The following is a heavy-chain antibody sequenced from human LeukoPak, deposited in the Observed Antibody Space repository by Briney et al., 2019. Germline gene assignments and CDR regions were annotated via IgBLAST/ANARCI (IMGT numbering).Heavy chain of an antibody. CDR2: INPNSGGT. V-gene: IGHV1-2*02. CDR1: GYTFTGYY. J-gene: IGHJ4*02. CDR3: ASNMLRGFSSPSFDY. D-gene: IGHD3-16*01. Sequence: GASVKVSCKASGYTFTGYYMHWVRQAPGQGLEWMGWINPNSGGTNYAQKFQGRVTMTRDTSISTAYMELSRLRSDDTAVYYCASNMLRGFSSPSFDYWGQGTLVTVPS.